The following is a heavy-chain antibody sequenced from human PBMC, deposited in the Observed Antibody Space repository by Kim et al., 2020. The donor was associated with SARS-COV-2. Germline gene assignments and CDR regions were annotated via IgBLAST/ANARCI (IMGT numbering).Heavy chain of an antibody. V-gene: IGHV3-74*01. J-gene: IGHJ4*02. Sequence: RYADAVKGRFTLTSDNAKNTLYLQMNSLRAEDTAVYYCARGGSSGWYWGQGTLVTVSS. CDR3: ARGGSSGWY. D-gene: IGHD6-19*01.